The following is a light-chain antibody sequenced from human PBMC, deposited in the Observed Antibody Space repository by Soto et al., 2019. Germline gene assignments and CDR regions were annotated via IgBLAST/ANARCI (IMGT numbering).Light chain of an antibody. CDR3: QQYDNLPLT. V-gene: IGKV1-33*01. Sequence: DIPMTQPPCSLSASVGDRVTITCQASQDIKNYLNWYQQKSGKAPKLLIYDASDLETGVPSRFSGSGSGTDFTFTINSLQPEDIATYYCQQYDNLPLTFGGGTKVAIK. CDR2: DAS. J-gene: IGKJ4*01. CDR1: QDIKNY.